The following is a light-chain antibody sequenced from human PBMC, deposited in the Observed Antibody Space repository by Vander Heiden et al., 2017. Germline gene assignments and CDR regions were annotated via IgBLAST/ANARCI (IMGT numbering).Light chain of an antibody. V-gene: IGLV4-60*02. CDR1: SGHSSYI. Sequence: QPVLTQSSSASASLGSSVKLTCTLSSGHSSYIIAWHQQQPGKAPRYLMKLEGSGSYNKGSGVPDRFSGSSSGADRYLTISNLQFEDEADYYCETWDSKGVFGGGTKLTAL. J-gene: IGLJ2*01. CDR3: ETWDSKGV. CDR2: LEGSGSY.